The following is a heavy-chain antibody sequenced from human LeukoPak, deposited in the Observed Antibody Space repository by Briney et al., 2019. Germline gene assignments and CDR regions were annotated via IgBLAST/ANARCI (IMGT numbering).Heavy chain of an antibody. CDR1: GFTFSDYH. CDR3: ARAGVLEMATIL. V-gene: IGHV3-11*04. Sequence: GGSLRLSCAASGFTFSDYHMSWIRQASGKGLEWVSYVSSSGGTISYADSVKGRFTISRDNAKNSLYLQMNSLRAEDTAVYYCARAGVLEMATILWGQGTLVTVSS. CDR2: VSSSGGTI. J-gene: IGHJ4*02. D-gene: IGHD5-24*01.